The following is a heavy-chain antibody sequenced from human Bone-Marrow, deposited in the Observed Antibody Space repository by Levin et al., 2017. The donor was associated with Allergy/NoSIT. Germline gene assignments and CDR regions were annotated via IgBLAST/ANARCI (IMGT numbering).Heavy chain of an antibody. D-gene: IGHD6-13*01. CDR1: GDSVSSNSAA. V-gene: IGHV6-1*01. CDR3: ARVHAAAAGNLGAFDI. Sequence: PSETLSLTCAISGDSVSSNSAAWNWIRQSPSRGLEWLGRTYYRSKWYNDYAVSVKSRITINPDTSKNQFSLQLNSVTPEDTAVYYCARVHAAAAGNLGAFDIWGQGTMVTVSS. J-gene: IGHJ3*02. CDR2: TYYRSKWYN.